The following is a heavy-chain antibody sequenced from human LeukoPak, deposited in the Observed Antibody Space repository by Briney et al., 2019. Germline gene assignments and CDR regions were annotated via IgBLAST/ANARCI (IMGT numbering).Heavy chain of an antibody. J-gene: IGHJ4*02. CDR2: IRYDGSNK. Sequence: GGXLRLSCAASGFTFSSYGMHWVRQAPGKGLEGVAFIRYDGSNKYYADSVKGRFTISRDNSKNTLYLQMNRLRAEDTAVYYCAKDRDGFWSGYYITDYWGQGTLVTVSS. V-gene: IGHV3-30*02. CDR1: GFTFSSYG. CDR3: AKDRDGFWSGYYITDY. D-gene: IGHD3-3*01.